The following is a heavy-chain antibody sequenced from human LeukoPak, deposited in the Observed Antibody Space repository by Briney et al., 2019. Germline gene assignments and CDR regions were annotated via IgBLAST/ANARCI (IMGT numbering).Heavy chain of an antibody. CDR1: GGSFSSGGYY. D-gene: IGHD4-11*01. J-gene: IGHJ4*02. CDR3: ARGRPYTNYDFDF. Sequence: SQTLSLTCNVSGGSFSSGGYYWSWIRQHPGKGLEWIGFIYYSGSTCYNPSLKSRVTISVDTSKNQFSLKLTSVTGADTAVYFCARGRPYTNYDFDFWGQGTLVSVSS. V-gene: IGHV4-31*03. CDR2: IYYSGST.